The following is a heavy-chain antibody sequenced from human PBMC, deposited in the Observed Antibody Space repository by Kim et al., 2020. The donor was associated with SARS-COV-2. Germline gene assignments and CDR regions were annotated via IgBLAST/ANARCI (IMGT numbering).Heavy chain of an antibody. D-gene: IGHD3-10*01. Sequence: SETLSLTCTVSGGSISSGGYYWSWIRQHPGKGLEWIGYIYYSGSTYYNPSLKSRVTISVDTSKNQFSLKLSSVTAADTAVYYCARGYGSGSYYPVYYYYYGMDVWAKGPRSPSP. V-gene: IGHV4-31*03. CDR2: IYYSGST. J-gene: IGHJ6*02. CDR3: ARGYGSGSYYPVYYYYYGMDV. CDR1: GGSISSGGYY.